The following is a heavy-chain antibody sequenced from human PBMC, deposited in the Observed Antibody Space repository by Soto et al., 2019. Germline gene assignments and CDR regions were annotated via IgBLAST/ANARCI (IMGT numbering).Heavy chain of an antibody. Sequence: EVQLLQSGGGLVQPGGSLRLSCAASGYTFHYYDLSWVRQTPGTGLEWVSSISNKGDVTTYAYSVRGRFIISRDNSKNRLYLQMHSLRAEDMALYYCATHYSALLAYWGPGTLVTVS. CDR3: ATHYSALLAY. CDR1: GYTFHYYD. V-gene: IGHV3-23*01. D-gene: IGHD4-4*01. J-gene: IGHJ4*02. CDR2: ISNKGDVT.